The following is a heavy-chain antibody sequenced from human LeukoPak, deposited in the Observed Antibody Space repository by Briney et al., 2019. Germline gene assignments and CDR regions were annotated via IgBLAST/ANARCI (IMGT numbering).Heavy chain of an antibody. Sequence: GGSLRLSCAASEFTFSNAWMSWVRQAPGKGLEWVGRIKSKTDGGTTDYAAPVKGRFTISRDDSKNTLYLQMNSLKTEDTAVYYCTTLNGYCSGGSCYERDDYWGQGTLVTVSS. J-gene: IGHJ4*02. CDR1: EFTFSNAW. CDR2: IKSKTDGGTT. CDR3: TTLNGYCSGGSCYERDDY. D-gene: IGHD2-15*01. V-gene: IGHV3-15*01.